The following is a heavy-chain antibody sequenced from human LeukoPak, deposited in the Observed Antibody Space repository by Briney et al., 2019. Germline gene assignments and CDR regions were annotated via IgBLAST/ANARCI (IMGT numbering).Heavy chain of an antibody. J-gene: IGHJ4*02. CDR1: GASVSSSNYY. CDR3: ARLFYNWGIDY. Sequence: SETLSLTCTVSGASVSSSNYYWGCIRQPPGKGLEWVGTIFYSGSPYYNPSLKSRVTISVDTSKNRFSLKLISVTVADTAVYYCARLFYNWGIDYWGQGTLVTVSS. D-gene: IGHD1-20*01. CDR2: IFYSGSP. V-gene: IGHV4-39*01.